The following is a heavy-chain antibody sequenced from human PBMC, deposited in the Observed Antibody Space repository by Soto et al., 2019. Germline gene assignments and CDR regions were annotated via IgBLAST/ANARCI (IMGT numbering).Heavy chain of an antibody. V-gene: IGHV4-31*03. CDR2: IYYSGST. J-gene: IGHJ5*02. Sequence: PSETLSLTCTVSGGSISSGGYYWSWIRQHPGKGLEWIGYIYYSGSTYYNPSLKSRVTISVDTSKNQFSLKLSSVTAADTAVYYCARWQNGDYGTWFAPWGQGPLVTVSS. CDR1: GGSISSGGYY. D-gene: IGHD4-17*01. CDR3: ARWQNGDYGTWFAP.